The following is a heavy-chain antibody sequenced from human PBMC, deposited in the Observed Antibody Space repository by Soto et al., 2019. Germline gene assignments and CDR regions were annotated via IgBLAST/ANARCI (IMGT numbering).Heavy chain of an antibody. D-gene: IGHD6-25*01. CDR3: AKGSQMAAVLDN. Sequence: QVQLVESGGGVVQPGRSLRLSCAASGFTFSTYGIHWVRQAPGKGLEWLAVISYDEKTKYYADSVKARFTISRDNSKNTLFLQMNRLRSEDTAVYYCAKGSQMAAVLDNWGQGTLVTVSS. J-gene: IGHJ4*02. CDR1: GFTFSTYG. V-gene: IGHV3-30*18. CDR2: ISYDEKTK.